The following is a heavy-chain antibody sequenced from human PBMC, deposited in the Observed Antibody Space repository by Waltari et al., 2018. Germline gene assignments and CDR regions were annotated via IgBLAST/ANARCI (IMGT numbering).Heavy chain of an antibody. V-gene: IGHV4-4*07. CDR2: ISTSGKT. Sequence: QVHLQESGPGLVKLSETLSLTCTVSGASISIYYWTWIRQPAGKGQVWIGRISTSGKTFNNPALNRRVTMSVDTSKNQISLKVISVTAADTAVYYCVRDQRVGGTLLYNWFDPWGQGTLVTVSS. CDR1: GASISIYY. CDR3: VRDQRVGGTLLYNWFDP. D-gene: IGHD1-26*01. J-gene: IGHJ5*02.